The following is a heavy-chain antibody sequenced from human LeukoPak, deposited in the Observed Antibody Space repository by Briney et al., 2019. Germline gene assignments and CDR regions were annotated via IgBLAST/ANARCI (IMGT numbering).Heavy chain of an antibody. V-gene: IGHV1-8*01. Sequence: ASVKVSCKASGYTFTSYDINWVRQATGQGLEWMGWMNPNTGNTGYAQKFQGRVTTTRNTSIRTAYMELSSLRSEDTAVYYCARKFLGSRGYYFDYWGQGTLVTVSS. CDR1: GYTFTSYD. CDR3: ARKFLGSRGYYFDY. D-gene: IGHD3-10*01. CDR2: MNPNTGNT. J-gene: IGHJ4*02.